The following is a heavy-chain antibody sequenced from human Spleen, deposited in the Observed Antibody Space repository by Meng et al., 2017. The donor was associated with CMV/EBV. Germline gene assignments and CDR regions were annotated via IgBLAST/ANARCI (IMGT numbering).Heavy chain of an antibody. D-gene: IGHD2-21*01. Sequence: SETLSLTCTVSGDSISNYYWSWIRQPPGKGLEWIGYIYYSGSTSYNPSLKSRVTISIDTSKNQFSLKLRSVAAADTAVYYCAREIDYFSGMDVWGQGATVTVSS. J-gene: IGHJ6*02. CDR1: GDSISNYY. CDR2: IYYSGST. V-gene: IGHV4-59*01. CDR3: AREIDYFSGMDV.